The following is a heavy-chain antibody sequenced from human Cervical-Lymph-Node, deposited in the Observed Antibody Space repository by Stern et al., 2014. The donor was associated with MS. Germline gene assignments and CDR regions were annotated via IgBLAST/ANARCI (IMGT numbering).Heavy chain of an antibody. CDR1: GYTFSDYY. D-gene: IGHD3-9*01. CDR2: VNPRGDVA. V-gene: IGHV1-46*01. J-gene: IGHJ4*02. CDR3: ARGGGYLDWSLDY. Sequence: VQLVESGAELEKPGASVKVSCKASGYTFSDYYMHWVRKAPGQGLEWMGIVNPRGDVARYAQKFQGRVTMTRDTSTSTVYMELRRLTSDDTAVYYCARGGGYLDWSLDYWGQGTLVTVSS.